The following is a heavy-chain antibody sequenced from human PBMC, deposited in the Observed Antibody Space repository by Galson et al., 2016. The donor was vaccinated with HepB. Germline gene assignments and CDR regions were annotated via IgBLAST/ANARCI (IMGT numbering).Heavy chain of an antibody. CDR3: ARKRSGSSAAGDF. V-gene: IGHV3-48*01. J-gene: IGHJ4*02. CDR1: GFTFSTSW. CDR2: ISSSSNNI. D-gene: IGHD3-22*01. Sequence: SLRLSCAGSGFTFSTSWMTWVRQAPGKGLEWVSFISSSSNNIYYAQSVKGRFTVSRDNARNSLSLHMNSLRVEDTAIYYCARKRSGSSAAGDFWGQGTVVTVFS.